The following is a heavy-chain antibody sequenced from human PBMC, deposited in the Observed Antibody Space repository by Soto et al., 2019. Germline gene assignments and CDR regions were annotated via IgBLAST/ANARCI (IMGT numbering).Heavy chain of an antibody. V-gene: IGHV4-31*03. D-gene: IGHD1-26*01. Sequence: NPSETLSLTCSVSGDSISTEGYYWSWIRQHPGKGLEWIGYIYYSGFTSYNPSLKSRVTISRATSKNQFYLKLSSVTAADTAVYYCARSRSYYVEDFQKWGQGTLVTVSS. CDR2: IYYSGFT. J-gene: IGHJ1*01. CDR3: ARSRSYYVEDFQK. CDR1: GDSISTEGYY.